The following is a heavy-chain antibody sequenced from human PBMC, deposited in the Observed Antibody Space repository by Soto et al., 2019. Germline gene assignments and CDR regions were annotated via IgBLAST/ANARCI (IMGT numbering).Heavy chain of an antibody. CDR1: GGSISSYY. CDR3: ARDAFGVDNWFDP. D-gene: IGHD3-3*01. J-gene: IGHJ5*02. V-gene: IGHV4-59*01. Sequence: PSETLSLTCTVSGGSISSYYWSWIRQPPGKGLEWIGYIYYSGSTNYNPSLKSRVTISVDTSKNQFSLKLSSVTAADTAVYYCARDAFGVDNWFDPCGQGTLVTVSS. CDR2: IYYSGST.